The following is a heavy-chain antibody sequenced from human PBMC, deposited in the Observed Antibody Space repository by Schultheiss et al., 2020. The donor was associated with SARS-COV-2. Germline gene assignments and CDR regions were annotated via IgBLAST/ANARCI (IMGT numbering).Heavy chain of an antibody. Sequence: SQTLSLTCAISGDSVSSNSAAWNWIRQSPSRGLEWLGRTYYRSKWYNDYAVSVKSRITINPDTSKNQFSLKLSSVTAADTAVYYCAGADYDILTGYYPYFDYWGQGTLVTVSS. CDR3: AGADYDILTGYYPYFDY. D-gene: IGHD3-9*01. CDR2: TYYRSKWYN. CDR1: GDSVSSNSAA. J-gene: IGHJ4*02. V-gene: IGHV6-1*01.